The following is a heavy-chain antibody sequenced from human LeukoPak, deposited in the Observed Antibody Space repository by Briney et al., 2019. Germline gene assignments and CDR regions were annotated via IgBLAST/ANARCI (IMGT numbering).Heavy chain of an antibody. CDR1: GGSISSGDYY. D-gene: IGHD2/OR15-2a*01. Sequence: PSETLSLTCTVSGGSISSGDYYWSWIRQPPGKGLEWIGYIYYSGSTYYNPSLKSRVTISVDTSKNQFSLKLSSVTAADTAVYYCASVILPENYFDNWGQGTLVTVSS. CDR3: ASVILPENYFDN. V-gene: IGHV4-30-4*01. CDR2: IYYSGST. J-gene: IGHJ4*02.